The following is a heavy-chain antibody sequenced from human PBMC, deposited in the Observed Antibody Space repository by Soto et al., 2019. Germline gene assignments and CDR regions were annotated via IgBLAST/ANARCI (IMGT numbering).Heavy chain of an antibody. Sequence: QLQLQESGPGLVKPSETLSLTCTVSGGSISSSSYYWGWIRQPPGKGLEWIGSIYYSGSTYYNPSLKSRVTISVDTSKNQFSLKLSSVTAADTAVYYCARRGSSSWYGYWGQGTLVTLSS. CDR2: IYYSGST. CDR3: ARRGSSSWYGY. D-gene: IGHD6-13*01. J-gene: IGHJ4*02. V-gene: IGHV4-39*01. CDR1: GGSISSSSYY.